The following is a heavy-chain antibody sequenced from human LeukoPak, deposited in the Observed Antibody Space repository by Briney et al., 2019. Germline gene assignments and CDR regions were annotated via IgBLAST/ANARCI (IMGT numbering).Heavy chain of an antibody. J-gene: IGHJ4*02. V-gene: IGHV3-23*01. Sequence: GGSLRLSCAASGFTFSSYAMSWVRQAPGKGREWVSAISGSGGSTYYADSVKGRFTISRDNSKNTLYLQMNSLRAEDTAVSYCAKCSRGYYYDSSLDYWGQGTLVTVSS. CDR2: ISGSGGST. CDR3: AKCSRGYYYDSSLDY. CDR1: GFTFSSYA. D-gene: IGHD3-22*01.